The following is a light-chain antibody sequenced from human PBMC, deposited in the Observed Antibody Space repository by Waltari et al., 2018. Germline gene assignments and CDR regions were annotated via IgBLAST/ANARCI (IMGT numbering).Light chain of an antibody. J-gene: IGKJ4*01. V-gene: IGKV3-11*01. CDR3: HQRSKWPLT. CDR2: DAP. Sequence: CRATQSLSSYLAYYQQRTGPAPRLLINDAPIWATGIPARFTGSGSETDFTLTISSLVPEDFAVYYCHQRSKWPLTFGGGTKVDI. CDR1: QSLSSY.